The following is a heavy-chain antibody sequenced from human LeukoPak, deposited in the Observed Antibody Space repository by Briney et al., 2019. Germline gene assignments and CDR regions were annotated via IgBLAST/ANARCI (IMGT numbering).Heavy chain of an antibody. CDR2: INPSSGGT. V-gene: IGHV1-2*02. CDR3: ARDLNGGNSA. CDR1: GYIFTELS. J-gene: IGHJ5*02. Sequence: ASVKVSCKVSGYIFTELSMHWVRQAPGQGLEWMGWINPSSGGTNYAQKFQGRVTMTRDTSINIDYMELSSLRSDDTAVYYCARDLNGGNSAWGQGTLVTVSS. D-gene: IGHD4-23*01.